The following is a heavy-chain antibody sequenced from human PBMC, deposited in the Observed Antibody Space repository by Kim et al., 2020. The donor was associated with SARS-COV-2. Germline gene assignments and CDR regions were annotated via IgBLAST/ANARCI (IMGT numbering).Heavy chain of an antibody. V-gene: IGHV1-69*04. D-gene: IGHD6-13*01. CDR2: IIPSLGIT. Sequence: SVKVSCKASGGTFNRFAFSWVRQAPGQGLEWMGKIIPSLGITNYAQNFQATVTITADKSTSTVYMDLSSLSSEDTAVYFCATVEYGSSRTYFDYWGQGT. CDR1: GGTFNRFA. CDR3: ATVEYGSSRTYFDY. J-gene: IGHJ4*02.